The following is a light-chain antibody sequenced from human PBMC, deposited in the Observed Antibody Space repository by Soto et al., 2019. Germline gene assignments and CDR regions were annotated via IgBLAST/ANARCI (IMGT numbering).Light chain of an antibody. CDR1: QSVSSN. CDR2: GAS. CDR3: QQYNNWPPWT. J-gene: IGKJ1*01. Sequence: EIVMTQSPATLSVSPGERDTLSCRASQSVSSNLAWYQQKPGQAPRLLIYGASTRATGIPARFSGSGSVTEFPLTISSLQSEDFAVYYCQQYNNWPPWTFGQGTKVEIK. V-gene: IGKV3-15*01.